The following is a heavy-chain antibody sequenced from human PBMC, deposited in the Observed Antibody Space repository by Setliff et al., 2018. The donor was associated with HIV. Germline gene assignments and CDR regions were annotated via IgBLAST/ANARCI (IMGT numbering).Heavy chain of an antibody. V-gene: IGHV1-18*01. CDR3: ASRQDVEYYYDSSGYDDAFDI. J-gene: IGHJ3*02. D-gene: IGHD3-22*01. Sequence: ASVKVSCKASGGPFSSYAISWVRQAPGQGLEWMGWISAYNGNTNYAQKLQDRVTMTSDTSTSTAYMELRSLRSDDTAVYYCASRQDVEYYYDSSGYDDAFDIWGQGTMVTVSS. CDR1: GGPFSSYA. CDR2: ISAYNGNT.